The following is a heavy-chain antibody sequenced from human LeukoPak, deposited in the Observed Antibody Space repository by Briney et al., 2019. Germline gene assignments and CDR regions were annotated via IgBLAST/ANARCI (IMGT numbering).Heavy chain of an antibody. CDR2: ISSSGSTI. CDR1: GFTFSSYE. D-gene: IGHD3-10*01. J-gene: IGHJ4*02. V-gene: IGHV3-48*03. CDR3: ARDGDIPYYYGSGSYYNYFDY. Sequence: GGSLRLSCAASGFTFSSYEMNWVRQAPGKGLEWVSYISSSGSTIYYADSVKGRFTISRDNAKNSLYLQMNSLRAEDTAVYYCARDGDIPYYYGSGSYYNYFDYWGQGTLVTVSS.